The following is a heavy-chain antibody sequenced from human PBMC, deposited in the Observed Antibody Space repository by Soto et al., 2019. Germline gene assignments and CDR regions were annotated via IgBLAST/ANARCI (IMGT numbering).Heavy chain of an antibody. CDR1: GYTFTSYS. D-gene: IGHD5-18*01. V-gene: IGHV1-18*01. J-gene: IGHJ4*02. CDR3: ARDVGYGLIDY. CDR2: ISAYNGNT. Sequence: QVQLVQSGAEVKKPGASVKVSCKASGYTFTSYSISWVRQAPGQGLEWMRWISAYNGNTYHARKLQGRVTMTTDTSTSTADMELRSLRSDDTAVYYCARDVGYGLIDYWGQGTLVTVSS.